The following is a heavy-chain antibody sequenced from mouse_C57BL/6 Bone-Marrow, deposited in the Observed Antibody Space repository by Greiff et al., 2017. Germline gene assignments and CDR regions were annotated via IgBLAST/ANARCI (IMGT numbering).Heavy chain of an antibody. CDR1: GYTFTSYG. V-gene: IGHV1-81*01. CDR2: IYPRSGNT. Sequence: VKLQQSGAELARPGASVKLSCKASGYTFTSYGISWVKQRTGQGLEWIGTIYPRSGNTYYNENVKGKVTLTADKSSSTAYMEIRSLTSEDSAVYFCARCKTLAWFAYWGQGTLVTVSA. J-gene: IGHJ3*01. CDR3: ARCKTLAWFAY.